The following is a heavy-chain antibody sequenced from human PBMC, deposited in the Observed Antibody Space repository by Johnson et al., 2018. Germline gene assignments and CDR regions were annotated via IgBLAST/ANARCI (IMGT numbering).Heavy chain of an antibody. CDR3: TGYCNGGYGRDV. J-gene: IGHJ6*02. CDR2: SSYGGAI. D-gene: IGHD6-25*01. Sequence: VQLVESGGGLVQPGGSLRLSCAASGFTFSSYSMNWVRQAPGKGLEWVSWSSYGGAIYYADSVKGRFTISRDNARNSLYLQMNGLRDEDTAGYYCTGYCNGGYGRDVWGQGTTVTVSS. V-gene: IGHV3-48*02. CDR1: GFTFSSYS.